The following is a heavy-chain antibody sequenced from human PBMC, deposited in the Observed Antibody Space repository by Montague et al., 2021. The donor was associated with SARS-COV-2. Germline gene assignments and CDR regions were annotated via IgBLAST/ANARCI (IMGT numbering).Heavy chain of an antibody. V-gene: IGHV2-70*11. CDR1: GFSLSTSGIC. Sequence: PALVKPTKTLTLTCTFSGFSLSTSGICVSWIRQPPGKALEWLARXDWDDVKYYSTSLKTRLTISKDTSKNQVVLTMTNMDPVDTATYYCARTYVPGAFDIWGQGTMVTVSS. J-gene: IGHJ3*02. CDR3: ARTYVPGAFDI. D-gene: IGHD1-14*01. CDR2: XDWDDVK.